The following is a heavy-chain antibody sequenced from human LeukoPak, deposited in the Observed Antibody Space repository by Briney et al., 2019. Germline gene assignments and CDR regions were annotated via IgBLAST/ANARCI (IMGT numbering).Heavy chain of an antibody. J-gene: IGHJ4*02. CDR2: ISYDGSNK. CDR3: ARDSGPLVGLLWFGELPDY. V-gene: IGHV3-30*04. CDR1: GFTFSSYA. D-gene: IGHD3-10*01. Sequence: GGSLRLSCAASGFTFSSYAMHWVRQAPGKGLEWVAVISYDGSNKYYADSVKGRFTISRDNSKNTLYLQMNSLRAEDTAVYYCARDSGPLVGLLWFGELPDYWGQGTLVTVSS.